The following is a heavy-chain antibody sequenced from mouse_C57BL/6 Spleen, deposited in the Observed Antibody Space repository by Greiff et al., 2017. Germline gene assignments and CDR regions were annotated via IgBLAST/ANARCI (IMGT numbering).Heavy chain of an antibody. CDR1: GFTFSSYG. J-gene: IGHJ2*01. CDR3: ARRDYYGSSLFDY. CDR2: ISSGGSYT. V-gene: IGHV5-6*01. D-gene: IGHD1-1*01. Sequence: DVQLVESGGDLVKPGGSLKLSCAASGFTFSSYGMSWVRQTPDKRLEWVATISSGGSYTYYPDSVKGRFTISRDNAKNTLYLQMSSLKSEDTAMYYCARRDYYGSSLFDYWGQGTTLTVSS.